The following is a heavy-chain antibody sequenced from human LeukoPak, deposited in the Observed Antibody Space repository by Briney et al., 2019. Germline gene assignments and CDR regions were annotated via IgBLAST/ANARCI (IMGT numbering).Heavy chain of an antibody. V-gene: IGHV3-23*01. CDR2: ISASGSTT. CDR3: AKARTPYNSGFDY. D-gene: IGHD6-19*01. CDR1: GFTFSNSA. J-gene: IGHJ4*02. Sequence: PGGSLRLSCAASGFTFSNSAMSWVRQAPGKGLEWASTISASGSTTYYADSVRGRFTISRDNSKNTLSLQMSSLRAEDTAVYYCAKARTPYNSGFDYWGQGTLVAVSS.